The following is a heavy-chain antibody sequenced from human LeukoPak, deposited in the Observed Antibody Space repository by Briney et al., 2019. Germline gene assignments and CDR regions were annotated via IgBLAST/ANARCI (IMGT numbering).Heavy chain of an antibody. D-gene: IGHD4-17*01. J-gene: IGHJ3*02. CDR2: ISSSNSYI. CDR3: ARDPTVTNVHGAFDM. CDR1: GFTFSSYS. V-gene: IGHV3-21*04. Sequence: PGGSLILSCAASGFTFSSYSMNWVRQAPGKGLEWVSSISSSNSYIYNADSVKGRFTISRDNAKNSLYLQMNSLRAEDTAAYYCARDPTVTNVHGAFDMWGQGTMVTVSS.